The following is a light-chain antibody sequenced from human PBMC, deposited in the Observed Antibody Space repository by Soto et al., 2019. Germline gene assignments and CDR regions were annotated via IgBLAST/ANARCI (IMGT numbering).Light chain of an antibody. J-gene: IGKJ4*01. CDR3: QQRSNWPYLT. CDR1: QSVSGY. CDR2: DAS. Sequence: EIVLTQSPDTLSLSPGERATLSCRASQSVSGYLGWYQQKPGQAPRLLIYDASNRAYGVPARFRGSGSGTNFTPTIAGLEPDDFAVYYCQQRSNWPYLTFGGGTRV. V-gene: IGKV3-11*01.